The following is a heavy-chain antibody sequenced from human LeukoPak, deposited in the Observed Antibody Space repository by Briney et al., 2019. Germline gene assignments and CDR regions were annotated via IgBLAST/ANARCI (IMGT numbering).Heavy chain of an antibody. CDR2: INHSGST. CDR3: ARGGYCSSTSCYTNWFDP. Sequence: SETLSLTCAVYGGSFSGYYWSWIRQPPGKGLEWIGEINHSGSTNYNPSLKSRVTISVDTSKNQFSLKLSSVTAADTAVYYCARGGYCSSTSCYTNWFDPWAREPWSPSPQ. V-gene: IGHV4-34*01. D-gene: IGHD2-2*01. J-gene: IGHJ5*02. CDR1: GGSFSGYY.